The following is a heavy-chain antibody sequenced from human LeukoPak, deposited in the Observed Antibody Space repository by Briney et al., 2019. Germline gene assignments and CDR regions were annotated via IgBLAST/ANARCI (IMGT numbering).Heavy chain of an antibody. D-gene: IGHD5-24*01. Sequence: GGSLRLSCVALEFSFETYWMSWVRQAPGKGPEWVANINEDGSEKHYVGSVRGRFTISRDNADHSLHLQMNSLRPEDMAVYYCARGETMDAWGKGTTVTVSS. V-gene: IGHV3-7*01. CDR1: EFSFETYW. CDR2: INEDGSEK. CDR3: ARGETMDA. J-gene: IGHJ6*03.